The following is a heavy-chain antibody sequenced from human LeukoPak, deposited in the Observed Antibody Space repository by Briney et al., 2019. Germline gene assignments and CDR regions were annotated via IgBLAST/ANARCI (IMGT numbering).Heavy chain of an antibody. CDR1: GFTFSSYG. CDR2: ISGSGGST. D-gene: IGHD3-10*01. CDR3: AKSAGPRLLWFGELLFGY. Sequence: GGSLRLSCAASGFTFSSYGMSWVRQAPGKGLEWVSAISGSGGSTYYADSVKGRFTISRDNPKNTLYLQMNSLRAEDTAVYYCAKSAGPRLLWFGELLFGYWGQGTLVTVSS. V-gene: IGHV3-23*01. J-gene: IGHJ4*02.